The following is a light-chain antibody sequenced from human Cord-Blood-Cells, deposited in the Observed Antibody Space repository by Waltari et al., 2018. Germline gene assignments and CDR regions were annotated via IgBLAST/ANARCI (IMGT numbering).Light chain of an antibody. J-gene: IGKJ2*01. CDR2: AAS. CDR1: QSISSY. Sequence: DIQMTQSPSSLSASVGDRVTITCRASQSISSYLNWYQQKPGKAPKLRIYAASSLQSGVPSRFSGSGSVTDFTLTISSLQPEDFATYYCQQSYSTPYMYTFGQGTKLEIK. CDR3: QQSYSTPYMYT. V-gene: IGKV1-39*01.